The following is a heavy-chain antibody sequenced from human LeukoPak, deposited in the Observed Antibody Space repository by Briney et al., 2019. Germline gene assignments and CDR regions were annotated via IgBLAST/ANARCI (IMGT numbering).Heavy chain of an antibody. D-gene: IGHD4-11*01. CDR1: GFTFSSYS. CDR2: ISSSSSTI. Sequence: GGSLRLSCAASGFTFSSYSMNWVRQAPGKGLEWVSYISSSSSTIYYADSVKGRFTISRDNAKNSLYLQMNSLRAEDTAVYYCARVVDHDYSDYYLDYWGQGTLVTVSS. CDR3: ARVVDHDYSDYYLDY. V-gene: IGHV3-48*01. J-gene: IGHJ4*02.